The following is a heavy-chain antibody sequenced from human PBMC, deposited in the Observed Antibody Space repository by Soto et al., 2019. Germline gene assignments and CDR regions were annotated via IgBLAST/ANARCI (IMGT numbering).Heavy chain of an antibody. CDR3: ARRRSSSSRYGSYYGMDV. CDR1: GYSFTTHW. Sequence: PGESLKISCQGSGYSFTTHWISWVRQMPGKGLEWMGRIDPSDSETNYSPSFQGHVTISSDKSINTVYLQWSSLKASDTAMYYCARRRSSSSRYGSYYGMDVWGQGTTVTVSS. D-gene: IGHD6-13*01. J-gene: IGHJ6*02. CDR2: IDPSDSET. V-gene: IGHV5-10-1*01.